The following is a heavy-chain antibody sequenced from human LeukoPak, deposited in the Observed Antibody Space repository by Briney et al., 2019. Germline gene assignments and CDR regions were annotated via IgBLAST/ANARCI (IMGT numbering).Heavy chain of an antibody. J-gene: IGHJ4*02. D-gene: IGHD6-19*01. CDR3: AKALNSKWLPYYFDY. Sequence: GGSLRLSCAASGFTFSSYAMSWVRQAPGKGLEWVSDISGSGGSTYYADSVKGRFTISRDNSKNTLYLQMNSLRAEDTAVYYCAKALNSKWLPYYFDYWGQGTLVTVSS. CDR2: ISGSGGST. V-gene: IGHV3-23*01. CDR1: GFTFSSYA.